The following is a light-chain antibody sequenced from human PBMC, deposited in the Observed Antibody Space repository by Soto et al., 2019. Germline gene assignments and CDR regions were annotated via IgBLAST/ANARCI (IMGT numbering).Light chain of an antibody. J-gene: IGLJ1*01. CDR3: SSYASSSSYV. Sequence: QSVLTQPASVSGSPGQSITISCTGTSSDVGGYNHVSWYQIHPGKAPKLIIYEVTSRPSGVSYRFSGSKSGNSAFLTISGLQAEDEADYYCSSYASSSSYVFGGGTKVTVL. CDR2: EVT. V-gene: IGLV2-14*01. CDR1: SSDVGGYNH.